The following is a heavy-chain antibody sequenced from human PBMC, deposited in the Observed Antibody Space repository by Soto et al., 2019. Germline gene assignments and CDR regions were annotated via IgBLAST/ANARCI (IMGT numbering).Heavy chain of an antibody. Sequence: PSETLSLTCTVSGGSISSGGYYWSWIRQHPGKGLEWTGYIYYSGSTYHNPSLKSRVTISVDTSKNQFSLRLSSVTAADTAVYYCARQIYGHDAFDIWGQGTMVTV. D-gene: IGHD3-10*01. V-gene: IGHV4-31*03. CDR2: IYYSGST. CDR3: ARQIYGHDAFDI. CDR1: GGSISSGGYY. J-gene: IGHJ3*02.